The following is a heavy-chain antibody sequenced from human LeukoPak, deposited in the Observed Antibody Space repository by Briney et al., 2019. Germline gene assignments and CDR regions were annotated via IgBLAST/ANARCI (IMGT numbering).Heavy chain of an antibody. CDR3: ARWRGYYYYYMDV. J-gene: IGHJ6*03. Sequence: PSETLSLTCAVYGGSFSGYYWSWLRQTPGKGLEWIGEINHSGSTNYNPSLKSRVTISVDTSKNQFSLKLSSVTAADTAVYYCARWRGYYYYYMDVWGKGTTVTVSS. CDR1: GGSFSGYY. V-gene: IGHV4-34*01. CDR2: INHSGST. D-gene: IGHD3-3*01.